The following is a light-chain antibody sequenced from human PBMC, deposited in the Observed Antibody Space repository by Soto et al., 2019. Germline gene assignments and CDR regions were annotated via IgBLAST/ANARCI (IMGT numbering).Light chain of an antibody. J-gene: IGKJ1*01. CDR3: QQYMSYPWT. CDR2: DAS. CDR1: QRISSW. V-gene: IGKV1-5*02. Sequence: DIQMTQSPSTLSASVGDRVTLVCRATQRISSWLAWYQQKPGKPPKFLIYDASTLERGVPSRFSGSGSGTEFTLTISSLQPVDFATYYCQQYMSYPWTLGQGTKVDNK.